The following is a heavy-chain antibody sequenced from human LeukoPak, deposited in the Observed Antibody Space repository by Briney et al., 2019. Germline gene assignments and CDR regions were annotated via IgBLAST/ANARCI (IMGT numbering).Heavy chain of an antibody. CDR2: ISTSSSYI. Sequence: GGSLRLSCTASGFTFNGYSMNWVRQAPGKGLEWVSSISTSSSYIYYADSVKGRFTISRDNSKNTLYLQLNSLRAEDTAIYYCAKDARRSDGWYFFDHWGQGALVTVSS. J-gene: IGHJ4*02. V-gene: IGHV3-21*04. CDR3: AKDARRSDGWYFFDH. CDR1: GFTFNGYS. D-gene: IGHD6-19*01.